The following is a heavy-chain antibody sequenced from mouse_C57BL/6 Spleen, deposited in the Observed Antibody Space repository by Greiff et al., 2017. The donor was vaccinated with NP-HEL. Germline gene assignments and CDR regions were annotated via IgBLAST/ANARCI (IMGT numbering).Heavy chain of an antibody. Sequence: QVQLQQPGAELVRPGTSVQLSCKASGYTFTSYWMHWVKQRPGQGLEWIGVIDPSDSYTNYNQKFKGKATLTVDTSSSTAYMQLSSLTSEDSAVYYCARSVITTVLFDYWGQGTTLTVSS. J-gene: IGHJ2*01. CDR1: GYTFTSYW. CDR3: ARSVITTVLFDY. CDR2: IDPSDSYT. V-gene: IGHV1-59*01. D-gene: IGHD1-2*01.